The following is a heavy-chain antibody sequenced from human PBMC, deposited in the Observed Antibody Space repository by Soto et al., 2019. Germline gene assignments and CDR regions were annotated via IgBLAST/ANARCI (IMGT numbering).Heavy chain of an antibody. J-gene: IGHJ5*02. D-gene: IGHD6-19*01. V-gene: IGHV3-30*18. CDR3: AKDFGAWSDS. CDR1: GFAFSTYG. Sequence: QVHLVESGGGVVQPGRSLTFSCVGSGFAFSTYGMHWFRQAPAKGLEWVALISYDGTDKYYADSVKGRFSISSDNSKQTLSLQMDSLRPEDTAVYYFAKDFGAWSDSWGQGTLVNVSS. CDR2: ISYDGTDK.